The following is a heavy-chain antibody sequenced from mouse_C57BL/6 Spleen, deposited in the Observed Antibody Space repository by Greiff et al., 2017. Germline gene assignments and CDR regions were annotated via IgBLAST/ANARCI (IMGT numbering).Heavy chain of an antibody. V-gene: IGHV3-6*01. CDR2: ISYDGSN. CDR1: GYSITSGYY. Sequence: ESGPGLVKPSQSLSLTCSVTGYSITSGYYWNWIRQFPGNKLEWMGYISYDGSNNYNPSLKNRISITRDTSKNQFFLKLNSVTTEDTATYYCARDDWDRTYWGQGTLVTVSA. D-gene: IGHD4-1*01. J-gene: IGHJ3*01. CDR3: ARDDWDRTY.